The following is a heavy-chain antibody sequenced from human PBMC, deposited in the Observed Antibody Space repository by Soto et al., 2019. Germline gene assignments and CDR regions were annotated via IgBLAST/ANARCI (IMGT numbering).Heavy chain of an antibody. J-gene: IGHJ4*02. CDR2: TSYNGGTT. Sequence: GGSLRLSCAASGFTFSTYAMSWVRQAPGKGLDWVSATSYNGGTTYYAESVKGRFTMSRDNSKNTLYLQMNGLRAEDTAVYYYSRIATESHLDYWGQRALVXVSS. CDR1: GFTFSTYA. V-gene: IGHV3-23*01. CDR3: SRIATESHLDY.